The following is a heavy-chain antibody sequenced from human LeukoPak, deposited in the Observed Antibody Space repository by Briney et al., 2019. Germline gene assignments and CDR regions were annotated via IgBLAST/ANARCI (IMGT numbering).Heavy chain of an antibody. CDR3: TRVGQSYSTSGQALDH. CDR2: ISGSADTA. V-gene: IGHV3-48*04. D-gene: IGHD2-8*01. CDR1: GFMFSSYW. Sequence: GGSLRLSCAASGFMFSSYWMSWVRQAPGKGLEWISYISGSADTAYYADSVKGRFTMSRDNARNSLYLQMNSLGAEDTAVYYCTRVGQSYSTSGQALDHWGQGTLVTVSS. J-gene: IGHJ4*02.